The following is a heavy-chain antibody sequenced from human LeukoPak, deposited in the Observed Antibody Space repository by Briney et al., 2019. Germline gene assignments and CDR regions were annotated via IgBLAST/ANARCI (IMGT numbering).Heavy chain of an antibody. CDR1: GFTFSSYA. Sequence: GGSLRLSCAASGFTFSSYAMHWVRQAPGKGLEWVAVISYDGSNKYYADSVKGRFTISRDNSKNTLYLQMNSLRAEDTAVYYCAKVPTYYDFWSGYSPMDYWGQGTLVTVSS. D-gene: IGHD3-3*01. V-gene: IGHV3-30-3*01. J-gene: IGHJ4*02. CDR3: AKVPTYYDFWSGYSPMDY. CDR2: ISYDGSNK.